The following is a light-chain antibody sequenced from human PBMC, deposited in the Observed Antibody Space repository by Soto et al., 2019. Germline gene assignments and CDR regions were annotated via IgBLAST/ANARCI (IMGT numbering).Light chain of an antibody. CDR3: QSYDNSLSGFWV. J-gene: IGLJ3*02. CDR1: SSNIGARYD. CDR2: GNN. V-gene: IGLV1-40*01. Sequence: QSVLTQPPSVSGAPGQRVTISCTGSSSNIGARYDVHWYQQLPGTAPKLLIYGNNNRPSGVPDRFSGSKSGTSASLAITGLQAEDEADYYCQSYDNSLSGFWVFGGGTKVTVL.